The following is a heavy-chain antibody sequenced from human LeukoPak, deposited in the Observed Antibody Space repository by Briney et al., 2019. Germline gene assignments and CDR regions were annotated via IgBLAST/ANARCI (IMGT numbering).Heavy chain of an antibody. CDR1: GFTFSSYA. J-gene: IGHJ4*02. D-gene: IGHD6-19*01. CDR3: ARGGVAVAGSLWGLDY. CDR2: IPYDGSNK. V-gene: IGHV3-30-3*01. Sequence: QPGRSLRLSCAASGFTFSSYAMHWVRQAPGKGLEWVAVIPYDGSNKYYADSVKGRFTISRDNSKNTLYLQMNSLRAEDTAVYYCARGGVAVAGSLWGLDYWGQGTLVTVSS.